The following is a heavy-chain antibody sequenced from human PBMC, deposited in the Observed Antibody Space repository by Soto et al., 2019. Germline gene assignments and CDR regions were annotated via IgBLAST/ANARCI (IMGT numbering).Heavy chain of an antibody. D-gene: IGHD6-19*01. CDR3: AKAAPSSGWVHYYYGMDV. CDR1: GFTFSDHY. CDR2: TRNKANSYTT. J-gene: IGHJ6*02. Sequence: LRLSCAASGFTFSDHYMDWVRQAPGKGLEWVGRTRNKANSYTTEYAASVKGRFTISRDDSKNSLYLQMNSLKTEDTAVYYCAKAAPSSGWVHYYYGMDVWGQGTRVTVSS. V-gene: IGHV3-72*01.